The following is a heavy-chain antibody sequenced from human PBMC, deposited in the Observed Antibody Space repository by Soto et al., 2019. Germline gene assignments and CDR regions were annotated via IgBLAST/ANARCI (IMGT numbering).Heavy chain of an antibody. CDR2: INTDGTKT. CDR3: ARDYYYDSRSSSVNWFDP. CDR1: EFTFSKYW. V-gene: IGHV3-74*01. D-gene: IGHD3-22*01. J-gene: IGHJ5*02. Sequence: GGSLRLSCVASEFTFSKYWMHWVRQAPGKGLVWVSRINTDGTKTAYADSVKGRFTVSRDNANNTLYLQMNSLGVEDTAVYYCARDYYYDSRSSSVNWFDPWGQGTLVTVSS.